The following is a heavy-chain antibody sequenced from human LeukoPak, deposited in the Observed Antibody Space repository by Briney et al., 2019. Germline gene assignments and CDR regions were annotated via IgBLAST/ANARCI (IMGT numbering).Heavy chain of an antibody. Sequence: GGSLRLSCAASGFTFSTYAMSWVRQAPGKGLEWVSAISGSGGSTYYADSVKGRFTISRDNSKNTLYLQMNSLRAEDTAVYYCAKGSGIFTAFDIWGQGTMVTVSS. J-gene: IGHJ3*02. CDR3: AKGSGIFTAFDI. CDR2: ISGSGGST. CDR1: GFTFSTYA. D-gene: IGHD1-26*01. V-gene: IGHV3-23*01.